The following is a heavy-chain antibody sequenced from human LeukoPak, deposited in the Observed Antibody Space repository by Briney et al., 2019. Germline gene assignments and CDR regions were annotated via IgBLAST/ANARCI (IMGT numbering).Heavy chain of an antibody. CDR1: GFTLSTYW. V-gene: IGHV3-7*01. J-gene: IGHJ4*02. CDR2: INPDGSGK. D-gene: IGHD3-16*01. Sequence: GGSLRLSCEASGFTLSTYWMNWVRQVPGKGLDWVANINPDGSGKRYVDSVKGRFTIARDHADNSLSLQMNSLRAEDTAVYYCASWGAGGNSWGQGTLVTVSS. CDR3: ASWGAGGNS.